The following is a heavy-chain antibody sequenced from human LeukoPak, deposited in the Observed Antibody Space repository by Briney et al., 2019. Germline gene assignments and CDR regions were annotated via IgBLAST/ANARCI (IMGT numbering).Heavy chain of an antibody. Sequence: ASVTVSCKASGYTFTSYGISWVRQAPGQGLEGMGWINPNSGGTNYAQKFQGRVTMTRDTSISTAYMELSRLRSDDTAVYYCARGAEIDFWSGYYKMYYFDYWGQGTLVTVSS. J-gene: IGHJ4*02. V-gene: IGHV1-2*02. CDR1: GYTFTSYG. CDR3: ARGAEIDFWSGYYKMYYFDY. D-gene: IGHD3-3*01. CDR2: INPNSGGT.